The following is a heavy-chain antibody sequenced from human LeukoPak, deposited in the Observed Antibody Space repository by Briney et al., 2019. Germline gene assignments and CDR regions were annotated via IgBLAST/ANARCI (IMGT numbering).Heavy chain of an antibody. CDR2: IIPILGIA. Sequence: ASVKVSCKASGGTFSSYAISWVRQAPGQGLEWMGRIIPILGIANYAQKFQGRVTITADKSTSTAYMELSSLRSEDTAVYYCARTSDYYDSSGWWGQGTLVTVSS. J-gene: IGHJ4*02. CDR1: GGTFSSYA. V-gene: IGHV1-69*04. CDR3: ARTSDYYDSSGW. D-gene: IGHD3-22*01.